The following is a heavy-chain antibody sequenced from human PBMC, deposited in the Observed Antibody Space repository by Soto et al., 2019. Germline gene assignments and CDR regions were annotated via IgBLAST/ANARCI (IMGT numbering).Heavy chain of an antibody. J-gene: IGHJ5*02. CDR1: GGSISSGGYY. D-gene: IGHD4-4*01. CDR3: ARELYGATTAGGWFDP. CDR2: IYYSGST. Sequence: QVQLQESGPGLVKPSQTLSLTCTVSGGSISSGGYYWSWIRQHPGKGLEWIGYIYYSGSTYDNPSLKSRVTISVDTSKNQFSLKLSSVTAADTAVYYCARELYGATTAGGWFDPWGQGTLVTVSS. V-gene: IGHV4-31*03.